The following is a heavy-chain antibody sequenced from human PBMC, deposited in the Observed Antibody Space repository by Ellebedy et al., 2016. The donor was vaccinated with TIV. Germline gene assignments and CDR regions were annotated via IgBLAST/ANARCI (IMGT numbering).Heavy chain of an antibody. CDR2: ISSSSSYT. CDR3: ARDPVGYSSSWYADY. V-gene: IGHV3-11*05. Sequence: GGSLRLXCAASGFTFSDYYMSWIRQAPGKGLEWVSYISSSSSYTNYADSVKGRFTISRDNAKNSLYLQMNSLRAEDTAVYYCARDPVGYSSSWYADYWGQGTLVTVSS. J-gene: IGHJ4*02. D-gene: IGHD6-13*01. CDR1: GFTFSDYY.